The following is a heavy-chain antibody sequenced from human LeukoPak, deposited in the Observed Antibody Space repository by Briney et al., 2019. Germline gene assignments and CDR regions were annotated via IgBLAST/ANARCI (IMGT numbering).Heavy chain of an antibody. J-gene: IGHJ6*02. D-gene: IGHD3-3*01. CDR3: ARLRMDDFWSSLRSVMDV. V-gene: IGHV4-59*05. Sequence: SETLSLTCTVSGGSISSYYWSWIRQPPGKGLEWIGSIYYSGSTYYNPSLKSRVTISVDTSKNQFSLKLSSVTAADTAVYYCARLRMDDFWSSLRSVMDVWGQGTTVTVSS. CDR2: IYYSGST. CDR1: GGSISSYY.